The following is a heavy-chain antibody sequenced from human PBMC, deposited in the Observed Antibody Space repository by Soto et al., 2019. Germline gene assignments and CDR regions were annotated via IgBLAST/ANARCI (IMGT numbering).Heavy chain of an antibody. CDR3: AREDQVIRLLFDY. D-gene: IGHD3-22*01. V-gene: IGHV3-30-3*01. CDR2: ISYDGSNK. J-gene: IGHJ4*02. CDR1: GFTFSSYA. Sequence: QVQLVESGGGVVQPGRSLRLSCAASGFTFSSYAMHWVRQAPGKGLEWVAVISYDGSNKYYADSVKGRFTISRDNSKNTLYLQMNSLRAEDTAVYYGAREDQVIRLLFDYWGQGTLVTVPS.